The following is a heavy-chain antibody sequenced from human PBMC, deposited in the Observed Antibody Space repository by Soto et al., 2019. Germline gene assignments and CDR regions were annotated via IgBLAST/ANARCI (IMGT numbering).Heavy chain of an antibody. CDR3: ARERVVVVVPAAIGWFDP. D-gene: IGHD2-2*01. Sequence: SETLSLTCTVSGGSISRGGYYWRWIRQHPGNGLEWIGYIYYSGSTYYNPSLKIRVTISVDTSKNQFSLKLRSVTAADTAVYYCARERVVVVVPAAIGWFDPWGQGTLVTVSS. CDR2: IYYSGST. J-gene: IGHJ5*02. V-gene: IGHV4-31*03. CDR1: GGSISRGGYY.